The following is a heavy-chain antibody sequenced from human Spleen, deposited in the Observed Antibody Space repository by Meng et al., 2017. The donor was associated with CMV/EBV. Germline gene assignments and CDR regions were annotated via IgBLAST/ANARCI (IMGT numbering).Heavy chain of an antibody. CDR1: GFTFSSYA. CDR2: ISGSGGST. CDR3: ARGGGISLGPLDYYYYYGMDV. Sequence: GESLKISCAASGFTFSSYAMSWVRQAPGKGLEWVSAISGSGGSTYYADSVKGRFTISRDNSKNTLYLQMNSLRAEDTAVYYCARGGGISLGPLDYYYYYGMDVWGQGTTVTVSS. J-gene: IGHJ6*02. V-gene: IGHV3-23*01. D-gene: IGHD3-3*02.